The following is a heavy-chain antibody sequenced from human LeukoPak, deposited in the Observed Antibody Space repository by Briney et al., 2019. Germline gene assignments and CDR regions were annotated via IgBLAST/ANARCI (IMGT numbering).Heavy chain of an antibody. Sequence: GRSLRLSCAASGFTFDDYAMHWVRQAPGKGLEWVSGISWNSGSIGYADSVKGRFTISRDNAKNSLYLQTNSLRAEDTALYYCAKAVGYSGSREYYFDYWGQGTLVTVSS. D-gene: IGHD1-26*01. J-gene: IGHJ4*02. CDR1: GFTFDDYA. CDR2: ISWNSGSI. CDR3: AKAVGYSGSREYYFDY. V-gene: IGHV3-9*01.